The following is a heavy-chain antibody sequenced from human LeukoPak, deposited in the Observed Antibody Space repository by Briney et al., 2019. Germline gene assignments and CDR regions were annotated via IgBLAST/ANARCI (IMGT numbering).Heavy chain of an antibody. J-gene: IGHJ4*02. CDR1: GYNFTTYY. V-gene: IGHV1-18*01. D-gene: IGHD3-16*01. CDR3: ARRDHVWGSFICDY. CDR2: INTYNGVT. Sequence: GASVKASCKASGYNFTTYYITWVRQVPGQGLEWMGWINTYNGVTNYLQRLQGRVTMTTDTSTSTAYMELTNLRSDDTAVYYCARRDHVWGSFICDYWGQGTLVTVSS.